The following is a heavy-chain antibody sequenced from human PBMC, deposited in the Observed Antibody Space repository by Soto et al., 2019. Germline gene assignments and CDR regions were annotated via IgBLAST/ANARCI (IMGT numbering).Heavy chain of an antibody. CDR2: IYYSGST. D-gene: IGHD6-19*01. CDR1: GGSISSSSYY. J-gene: IGHJ6*02. CDR3: ARLGSGWYVLSYYYGMDV. V-gene: IGHV4-39*01. Sequence: SETLSLTCTVSGGSISSSSYYWGWIRQPPGKGLEWIGSIYYSGSTYYNPSLKSRVTISVDTSKNQFSLKLSSVTAADTAVYYCARLGSGWYVLSYYYGMDVWGQGTTVT.